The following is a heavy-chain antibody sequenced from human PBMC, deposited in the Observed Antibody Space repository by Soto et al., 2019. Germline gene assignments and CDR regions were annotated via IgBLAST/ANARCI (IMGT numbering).Heavy chain of an antibody. Sequence: SETLSLTCTVSGGSISSSSYYWGWIRQPPGKGLEWIGSIYYSGSTYYNPSLKSRVTISVDTSKNQFSLKLSSVTAADTAVYYCARQKQLADFDYWGQGTLVTVSS. D-gene: IGHD6-6*01. V-gene: IGHV4-39*01. J-gene: IGHJ4*02. CDR3: ARQKQLADFDY. CDR1: GGSISSSSYY. CDR2: IYYSGST.